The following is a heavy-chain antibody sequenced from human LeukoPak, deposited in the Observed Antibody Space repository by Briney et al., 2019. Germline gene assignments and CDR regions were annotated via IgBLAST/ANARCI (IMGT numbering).Heavy chain of an antibody. CDR1: GGSISSYY. CDR2: IYYSGST. CDR3: ARDNEVAARSFDY. D-gene: IGHD6-6*01. J-gene: IGHJ4*02. Sequence: SEILSLTCTVSGGSISSYYWSWIRQPPGKGLEWIGYIYYSGSTNYNPSLKSRVTISVDTSKNQFSLRLSSVTAADTAVYYCARDNEVAARSFDYWGQGTLVTVSS. V-gene: IGHV4-59*01.